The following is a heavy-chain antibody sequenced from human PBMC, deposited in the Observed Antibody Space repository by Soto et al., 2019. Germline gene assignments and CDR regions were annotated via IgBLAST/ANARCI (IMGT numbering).Heavy chain of an antibody. D-gene: IGHD1-26*01. CDR2: IGYDGSVI. CDR3: AKEVVGNRGSFDF. J-gene: IGHJ4*02. V-gene: IGHV3-30*02. CDR1: GFTFSSFG. Sequence: PGGSLRLSCAASGFTFSSFGMHWVRQAPGKGLEWVASIGYDGSVIYYADSVRGRLTISRDNSQKTLYLQMKGLRAEDTATYFRAKEVVGNRGSFDFWGQGTLVTVSS.